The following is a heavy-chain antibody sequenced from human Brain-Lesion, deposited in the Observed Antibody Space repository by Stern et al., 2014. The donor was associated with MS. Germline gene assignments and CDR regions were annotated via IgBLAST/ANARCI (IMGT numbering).Heavy chain of an antibody. CDR3: ARGRDYFGP. CDR2: IKQDGSEK. V-gene: IGHV3-7*01. Sequence: EVQLLESGGGLAQPGGSLRLSCAASGLIFSDYWMSWVRQAPGKGLEWVAYIKQDGSEKYYLDSVKGRFTISRDNTKNSLSLQMNSLRAEDTAFYYCARGRDYFGPWGQGTLVTVSS. J-gene: IGHJ4*02. CDR1: GLIFSDYW.